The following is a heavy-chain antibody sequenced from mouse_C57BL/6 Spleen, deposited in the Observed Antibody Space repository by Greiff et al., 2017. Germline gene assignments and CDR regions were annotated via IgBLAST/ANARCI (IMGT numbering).Heavy chain of an antibody. V-gene: IGHV1-74*01. CDR3: AIIPYGGLEDY. Sequence: QVQLQQPGAELVTPGASVKVSCKPSGYTFTTYWMHWVKQRPGQGLEWIGRFHPSDSDTNYNHTFKAKAPLPVDKYSSAAYMQLSSLTAEDSAVYYCAIIPYGGLEDYWGEGTTLTVSS. CDR1: GYTFTTYW. D-gene: IGHD1-1*01. J-gene: IGHJ2*01. CDR2: FHPSDSDT.